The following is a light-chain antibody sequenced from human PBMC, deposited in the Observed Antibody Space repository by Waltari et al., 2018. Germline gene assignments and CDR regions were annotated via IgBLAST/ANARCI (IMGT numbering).Light chain of an antibody. CDR2: EAS. V-gene: IGKV3-15*01. CDR3: QQYNRWPPIT. J-gene: IGKJ5*01. CDR1: QSIASN. Sequence: EVVMTQSPATLSLFPGERAPLSCRASQSIASNLAWYQQKPAQAPRLLIYEASTRATGISARFRGSGSGAEFTLTISSLQSEDSAVYYCQQYNRWPPITFGQGTRLEIK.